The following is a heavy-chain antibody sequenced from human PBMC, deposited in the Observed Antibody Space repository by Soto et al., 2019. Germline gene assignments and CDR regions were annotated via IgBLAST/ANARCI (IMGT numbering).Heavy chain of an antibody. Sequence: QVQLVQSGAEVKKPGASVKVSCKASGYTFTSYYMHWVRQAPGQGLEWMGIINPSDGSTSYAQKFQGRVTMTRDTSTSTVYMELSSLRSEDTAVYYCARGRSGYGDYEDAFDIWGQGTMVTVSS. J-gene: IGHJ3*02. CDR2: INPSDGST. CDR3: ARGRSGYGDYEDAFDI. CDR1: GYTFTSYY. V-gene: IGHV1-46*03. D-gene: IGHD4-17*01.